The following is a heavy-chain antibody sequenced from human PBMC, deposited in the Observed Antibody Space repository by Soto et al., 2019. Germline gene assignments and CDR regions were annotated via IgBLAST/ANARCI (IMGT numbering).Heavy chain of an antibody. Sequence: QVQLVQSGAEVKQPGASVQVSCKASGYTFTSYGIIWVRQAPGQGLEWMGWISAYNGNTNYAQKLQGRVTMTTDTSTSTADMELRSLRSDDTAVYYCARDLAVGLVDYWGQGTLVTVSS. CDR1: GYTFTSYG. V-gene: IGHV1-18*01. CDR3: ARDLAVGLVDY. CDR2: ISAYNGNT. J-gene: IGHJ4*02. D-gene: IGHD6-19*01.